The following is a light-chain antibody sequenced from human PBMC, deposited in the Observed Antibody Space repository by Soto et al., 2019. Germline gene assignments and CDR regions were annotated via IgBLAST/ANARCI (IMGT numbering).Light chain of an antibody. J-gene: IGKJ2*01. Sequence: EIVLTQSPATLSLSPGERATLSCRASQSVSSYLAWYQQKPGQAPRLLIYDASNRATGIPARFSGSGSGTDFTLTISSLEPEDFEVYYCQQRSNWPGTFGQGTKLDIX. V-gene: IGKV3-11*01. CDR3: QQRSNWPGT. CDR2: DAS. CDR1: QSVSSY.